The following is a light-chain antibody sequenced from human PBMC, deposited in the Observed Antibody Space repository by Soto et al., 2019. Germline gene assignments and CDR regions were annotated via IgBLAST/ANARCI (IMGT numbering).Light chain of an antibody. CDR2: GES. CDR1: QSISNN. Sequence: EIVMTQSPATLSVSPGERATLSCRASQSISNNLAWYQQKPGQAPRLLIYGESTRATGTPARFSGSGSGTEFTLTVSSLQSADFAVYYCQQYDNWARTFVQGTKVEVK. V-gene: IGKV3-15*01. CDR3: QQYDNWART. J-gene: IGKJ1*01.